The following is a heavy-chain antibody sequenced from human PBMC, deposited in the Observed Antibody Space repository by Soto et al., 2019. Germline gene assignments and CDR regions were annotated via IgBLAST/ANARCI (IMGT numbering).Heavy chain of an antibody. J-gene: IGHJ3*01. V-gene: IGHV3-74*01. CDR2: INTDGTIA. Sequence: PGGSLRLSCAASGFTFSSSWMHWVRQAPGKGLLWVSRINTDGTIARYADSVKGRFTLSRDNAKNTVDLQMNSLREEDTAVYYCARGYANGPWEWGQGTMVTVSS. D-gene: IGHD2-2*01. CDR3: ARGYANGPWE. CDR1: GFTFSSSW.